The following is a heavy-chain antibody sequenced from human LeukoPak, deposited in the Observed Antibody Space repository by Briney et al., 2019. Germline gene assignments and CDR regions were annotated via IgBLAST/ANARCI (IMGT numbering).Heavy chain of an antibody. CDR1: GFTFSSYW. CDR3: ARGLYRYYFDY. J-gene: IGHJ4*02. V-gene: IGHV3-74*01. Sequence: GGSLRLSCAASGFTFSSYWMHWVRQAPGKGLVWVSRINSDGRSTSYADSVKCRFTISRDNAKNTLYLQMNSLRDEDTAVYYCARGLYRYYFDYWGQGTLVTVSS. D-gene: IGHD2-2*01. CDR2: INSDGRST.